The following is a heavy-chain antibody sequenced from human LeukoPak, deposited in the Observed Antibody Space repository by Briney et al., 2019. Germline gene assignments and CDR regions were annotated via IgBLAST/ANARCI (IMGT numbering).Heavy chain of an antibody. CDR1: GGSISSYY. D-gene: IGHD6-19*01. V-gene: IGHV4-59*12. J-gene: IGHJ4*02. CDR3: ARDRYSSGWYRFDY. Sequence: SETLSLTCTVSGGSISSYYWSWIRQPPGKGLEWIGYIYYSGSTNYNPSLKSRVTISVDTSKNQFSLKLSSVTAADTAVYYCARDRYSSGWYRFDYWGQGTLVTVSS. CDR2: IYYSGST.